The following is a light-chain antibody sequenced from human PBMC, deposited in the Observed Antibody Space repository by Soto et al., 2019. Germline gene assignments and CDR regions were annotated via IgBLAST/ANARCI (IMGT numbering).Light chain of an antibody. V-gene: IGKV3-20*01. CDR2: GAS. Sequence: EIVLTQSPGTLSLSPGERATLSCRASQAVRNNYLAWYQQKPGQAPRRLIYGASTRATGIPDRFSGSGSGTDFTLTISRLEPEDFAVYYCQQYGSSPRTFGQGTKVEI. CDR1: QAVRNNY. J-gene: IGKJ1*01. CDR3: QQYGSSPRT.